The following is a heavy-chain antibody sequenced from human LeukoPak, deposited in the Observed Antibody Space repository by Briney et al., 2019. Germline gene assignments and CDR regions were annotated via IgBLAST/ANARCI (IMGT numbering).Heavy chain of an antibody. CDR1: GYSISSGYY. CDR2: INHSGST. Sequence: SETLSLTCTVSGYSISSGYYWGWIRRPPGKGLEWIGSINHSGSTYYNPSLKSRVTISLDTSRNQFSLRLTSVTAADTAVYYCARGYYYYYYMDVWGKGTTVTVSS. CDR3: ARGYYYYYYMDV. J-gene: IGHJ6*03. V-gene: IGHV4-38-2*02.